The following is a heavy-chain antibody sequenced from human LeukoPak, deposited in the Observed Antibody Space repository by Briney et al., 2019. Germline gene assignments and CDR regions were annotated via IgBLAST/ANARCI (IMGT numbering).Heavy chain of an antibody. Sequence: ASVKVSCKASGYTFTSYGISWVRQAPGQGLEWMGWISAYNGNTNYAQKLQGRVTMTTDTSTSTAYMELRSLRSDDTAVYYCARDGRSLSVYYYGMDVWGQGTTVTVSS. J-gene: IGHJ6*02. CDR3: ARDGRSLSVYYYGMDV. V-gene: IGHV1-18*01. D-gene: IGHD4-17*01. CDR1: GYTFTSYG. CDR2: ISAYNGNT.